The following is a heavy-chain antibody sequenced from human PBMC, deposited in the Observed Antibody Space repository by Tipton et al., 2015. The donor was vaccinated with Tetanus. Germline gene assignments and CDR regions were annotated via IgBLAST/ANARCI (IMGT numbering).Heavy chain of an antibody. V-gene: IGHV3-NL1*01. J-gene: IGHJ4*02. Sequence: QLVQSGGGVVQPGRSLRLSCAASGFTFYSYGMHWVRQAPGKGLEWVAVITGSGVGTYYSDSVKGRFTVSRDNSRNTLYLQLNSLRVEDTAVYYCSTARNKVSITRLQYWGPGTLVTVSS. D-gene: IGHD3-10*01. CDR3: STARNKVSITRLQY. CDR1: GFTFYSYG. CDR2: ITGSGVGT.